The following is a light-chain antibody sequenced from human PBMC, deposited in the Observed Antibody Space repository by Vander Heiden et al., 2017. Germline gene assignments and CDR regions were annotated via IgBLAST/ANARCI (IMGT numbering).Light chain of an antibody. V-gene: IGKV4-1*01. CDR3: QQDDSTPLT. Sequence: ILMTEAPDSLAVSLGERATINCKSSQSVLYSSNNKNYLAWYQQKPGQPPKLLIYWASTRESGVPDRFSGSGSGTDFTLTISSLQAEDVAVYYCQQDDSTPLTFGGGTKVEIK. CDR1: QSVLYSSNNKNY. J-gene: IGKJ4*01. CDR2: WAS.